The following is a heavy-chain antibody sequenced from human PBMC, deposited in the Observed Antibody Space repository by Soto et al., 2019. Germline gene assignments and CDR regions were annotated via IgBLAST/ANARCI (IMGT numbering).Heavy chain of an antibody. CDR1: GFPFRRDG. CDR2: ISYDGRNR. D-gene: IGHD6-13*01. J-gene: IGHJ4*02. V-gene: IGHV3-30*18. Sequence: PGGSLRLSCVVSGFPFRRDGMHWVRQAPGKGLEWVAVISYDGRNRYYVDSVKGRFTISRDDSRNTLYLQMNNLRPEDTAVYYCAKDRSNSWTFDYWGLGTLVTVSS. CDR3: AKDRSNSWTFDY.